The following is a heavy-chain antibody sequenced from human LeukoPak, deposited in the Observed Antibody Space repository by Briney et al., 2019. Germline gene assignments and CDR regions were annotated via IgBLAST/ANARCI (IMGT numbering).Heavy chain of an antibody. D-gene: IGHD2-15*01. J-gene: IGHJ3*02. V-gene: IGHV1-18*01. CDR2: ISAYNGNT. Sequence: SVKVSCKASGYTFTSYGISWVRQAPGQGLEWMGWISAYNGNTNYAQKLQGRVTMTTDTSTSTAYMELRSLRSDDTAVYYCARPSRDIVVVVAATEDDAFDIWGQGTMVTVSS. CDR3: ARPSRDIVVVVAATEDDAFDI. CDR1: GYTFTSYG.